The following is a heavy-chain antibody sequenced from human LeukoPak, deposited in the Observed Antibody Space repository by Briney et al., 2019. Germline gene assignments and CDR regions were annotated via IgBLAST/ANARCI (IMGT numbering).Heavy chain of an antibody. CDR3: AKDGFYGSGKTAHMDV. D-gene: IGHD3-10*01. CDR1: GFNVSSNY. CDR2: IFAGGAT. J-gene: IGHJ6*03. Sequence: GGSLRLSCAASGFNVSSNYITWVRQAPGKGLEWVAVIFAGGATYYADSVKGRFTISRDNSKNTLHVQMNSLRTEDTAVYYCAKDGFYGSGKTAHMDVWGKGTTVTISS. V-gene: IGHV3-53*01.